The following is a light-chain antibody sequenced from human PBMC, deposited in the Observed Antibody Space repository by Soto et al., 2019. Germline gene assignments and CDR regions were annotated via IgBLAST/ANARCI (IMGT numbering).Light chain of an antibody. CDR3: AAWDDTLNGPV. CDR1: SSNIGSKT. Sequence: QSVLTQPPSASGTPGQRVTISCSGSSSNIGSKTVNWYQQLPGTAPKLLIYSYNQRPSGVPDRFSGSKSGTSASLAISGLQSEDEADYYCAAWDDTLNGPVFGGGTKVTVL. J-gene: IGLJ3*02. V-gene: IGLV1-44*01. CDR2: SYN.